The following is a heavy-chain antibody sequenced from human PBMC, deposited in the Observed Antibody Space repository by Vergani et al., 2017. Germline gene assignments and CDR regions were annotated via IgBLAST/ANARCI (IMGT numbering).Heavy chain of an antibody. CDR3: ARRRYDSSGYYYGNYFDY. Sequence: QLQLQESGSGLVKPSQTLSLTCAVSGGSISSGGYSWSWIRQPPGKGLEWIGYIYHSGSTYYNPSLKSRVTISVDRSKNQFSLKLSSVTAADTAVYYCARRRYDSSGYYYGNYFDYWDQGTLVTVSS. D-gene: IGHD3-22*01. CDR1: GGSISSGGYS. J-gene: IGHJ4*02. CDR2: IYHSGST. V-gene: IGHV4-30-2*01.